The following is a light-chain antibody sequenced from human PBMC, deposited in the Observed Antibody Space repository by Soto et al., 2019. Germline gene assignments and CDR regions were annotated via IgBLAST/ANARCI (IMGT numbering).Light chain of an antibody. CDR2: EAS. J-gene: IGKJ1*01. Sequence: DIQMTQSPSTLSASVGDRVTITCRASQSIHSWLAWYQQKPGRAPNLLIYEASSLESGVPSRFSGCISGTESTLAITSLQPDAFATYYCQQYDSYPWTFGHGTNVDIK. V-gene: IGKV1-5*03. CDR3: QQYDSYPWT. CDR1: QSIHSW.